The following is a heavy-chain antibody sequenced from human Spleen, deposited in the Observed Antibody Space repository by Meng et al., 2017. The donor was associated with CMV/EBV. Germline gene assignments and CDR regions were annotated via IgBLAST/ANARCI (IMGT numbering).Heavy chain of an antibody. CDR1: GGSFSGYY. Sequence: SETLSLTCAVYGGSFSGYYWSWIRQPPGKGLEWIGEINHSGSTNYNPSLKSRVTISVDTSKNQFSLKLSSVTAADTAVYYCSIRGGQRGYFDYWGQGTLVTVSS. V-gene: IGHV4-34*01. CDR2: INHSGST. J-gene: IGHJ4*02. CDR3: SIRGGQRGYFDY. D-gene: IGHD3-10*01.